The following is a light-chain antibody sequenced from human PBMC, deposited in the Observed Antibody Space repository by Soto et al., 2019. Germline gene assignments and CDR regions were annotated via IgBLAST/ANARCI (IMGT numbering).Light chain of an antibody. V-gene: IGKV3-15*01. CDR2: GAS. J-gene: IGKJ5*01. CDR1: QSVSDN. CDR3: QQYHRWPPIT. Sequence: EVVMTQSPATLSVSPGERVTLSCRASQSVSDNLAWYQQKPGQAPRLLISGASTRAAGIPARFSGSGSGTEFTLTISSLQSEDFAVYYCQQYHRWPPITFGQGTRLE.